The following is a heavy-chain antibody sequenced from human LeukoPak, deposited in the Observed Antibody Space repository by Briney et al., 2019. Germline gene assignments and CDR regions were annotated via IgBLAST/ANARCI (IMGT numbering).Heavy chain of an antibody. CDR3: AREGIAVADTYYYYYMDV. Sequence: SETLSLTCTVTGTSIGSGSYYWNWIRQAAGKGLEWIGRMYIGGRTTYNPSLKSRVTISLETTENQFSLRLRSVTAADTAVYYCAREGIAVADTYYYYYMDVWGKGTWVTVSS. CDR2: MYIGGRT. V-gene: IGHV4-61*02. D-gene: IGHD6-19*01. J-gene: IGHJ6*03. CDR1: GTSIGSGSYY.